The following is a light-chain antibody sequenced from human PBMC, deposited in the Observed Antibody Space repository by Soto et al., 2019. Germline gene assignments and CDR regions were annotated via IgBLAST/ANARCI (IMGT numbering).Light chain of an antibody. J-gene: IGKJ1*01. CDR3: QQYNTYWT. CDR1: QSISNW. CDR2: KAS. Sequence: DLQMTQSPSTLSASVGDSVTITCRATQSISNWLAWYQQKPGRAPKLLIYKASSLESGVPSRFSGSGSGTDFTLTISSLQPDDFATYYCQQYNTYWTFGQGTKVDIK. V-gene: IGKV1-5*03.